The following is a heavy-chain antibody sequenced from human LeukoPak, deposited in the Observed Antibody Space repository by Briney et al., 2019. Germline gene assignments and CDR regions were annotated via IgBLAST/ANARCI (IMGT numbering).Heavy chain of an antibody. J-gene: IGHJ5*02. V-gene: IGHV4-39*01. Sequence: SETLSLTCTVSGGSISSSSYYWGWIRQPPGKGLEWIGSIYYSGSTYYNPSHKSRVTISVDTSKNQFSLKLSSVTAADTAVYYCARQVRGVTLDNWFDPWGQGTLVTVSS. CDR2: IYYSGST. CDR3: ARQVRGVTLDNWFDP. CDR1: GGSISSSSYY. D-gene: IGHD3-10*01.